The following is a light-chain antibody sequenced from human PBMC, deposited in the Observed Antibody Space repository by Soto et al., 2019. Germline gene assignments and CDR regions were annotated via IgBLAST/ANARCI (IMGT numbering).Light chain of an antibody. CDR3: VQRSTWPWT. V-gene: IGKV3-11*01. Sequence: IVLTQSPATLSLSPGARATLSCRAGQRVSNYLAWNQQKPGQAPRLLIYDTFNSATGIPARFSGSGSGTDFTLTISSLEPEDLAVYFCVQRSTWPWTSGQGTKVEIK. CDR2: DTF. J-gene: IGKJ1*01. CDR1: QRVSNY.